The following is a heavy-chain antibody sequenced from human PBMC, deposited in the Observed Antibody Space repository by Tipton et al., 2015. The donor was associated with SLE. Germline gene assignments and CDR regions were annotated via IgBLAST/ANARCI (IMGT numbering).Heavy chain of an antibody. CDR2: IYHSGST. Sequence: TLSLTCTVSGYSISSGYYWGWIRQPPGKGLEWIGSIYHSGSTYYNPSLKSRVTISVDTSKNQFSLKLSSVTAADTAVYYCARDKTPYGMDVWGQGTTVTVSS. V-gene: IGHV4-38-2*02. CDR3: ARDKTPYGMDV. J-gene: IGHJ6*02. CDR1: GYSISSGYY.